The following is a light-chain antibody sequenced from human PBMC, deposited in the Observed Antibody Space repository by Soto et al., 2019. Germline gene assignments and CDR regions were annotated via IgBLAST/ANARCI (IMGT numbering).Light chain of an antibody. CDR3: AIWDDSLNGFYV. CDR1: RCNIVSNT. Sequence: QSVLTQPPSASGTPGQTFAMACYGVRCNIVSNTVNWYHQLPGTAPKLLIYGNNQRPSGVPDRFSGLRSGTSASLAISGLRSEDEADYYCAIWDDSLNGFYVFGVGTKVTVL. CDR2: GNN. V-gene: IGLV1-44*01. J-gene: IGLJ1*01.